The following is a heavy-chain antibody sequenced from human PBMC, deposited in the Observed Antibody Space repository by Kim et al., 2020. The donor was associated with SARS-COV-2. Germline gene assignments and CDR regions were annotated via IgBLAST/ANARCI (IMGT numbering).Heavy chain of an antibody. Sequence: YVHPVKCRFTISRDNSKNTLYRQMNSLRAEDTAVYYCARAPVRYGDYFDYWGQGTLVTVSS. J-gene: IGHJ4*02. CDR3: ARAPVRYGDYFDY. V-gene: IGHV3-30*01. D-gene: IGHD4-17*01.